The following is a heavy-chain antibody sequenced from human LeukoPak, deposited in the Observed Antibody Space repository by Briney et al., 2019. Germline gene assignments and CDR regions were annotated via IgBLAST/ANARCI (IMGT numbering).Heavy chain of an antibody. CDR3: ARGWDSSPRRAFDI. J-gene: IGHJ3*02. Sequence: PSETLSLTCTVSGYSINSAYYWGWIRQPPGKGLEWIGSMYHSGSTYYNPSLKSRVTIPVDTSKNQFSLKLSSVTAADTAVYYCARGWDSSPRRAFDIWGQGTMVTVSS. CDR2: MYHSGST. V-gene: IGHV4-38-2*02. D-gene: IGHD3-22*01. CDR1: GYSINSAYY.